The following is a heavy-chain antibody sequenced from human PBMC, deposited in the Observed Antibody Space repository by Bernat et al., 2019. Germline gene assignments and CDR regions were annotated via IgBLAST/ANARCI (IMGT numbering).Heavy chain of an antibody. Sequence: QVQLQESGPGLVKPSETLSLTCAVSGYSISSGYYWGWIRQPPGKGLEWIGSIYHSGSTYYNPSLKSRVTISVDTSKNQFSLKLSSVTAADTAVYYCARHGAVGSSKGGLDYWGQGTLVTVSS. V-gene: IGHV4-38-2*01. CDR1: GYSISSGYY. CDR2: IYHSGST. J-gene: IGHJ4*02. D-gene: IGHD6-13*01. CDR3: ARHGAVGSSKGGLDY.